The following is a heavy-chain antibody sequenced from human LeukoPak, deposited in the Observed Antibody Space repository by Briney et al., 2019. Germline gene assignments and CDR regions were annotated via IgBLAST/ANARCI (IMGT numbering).Heavy chain of an antibody. V-gene: IGHV1-18*01. Sequence: ASVKVSCKASGYTFTSYGVSWVRQAPGQGLEWMGWFSAYNGDTSYAQKFQGRVTMTTDTSTSTAYMDLRSLRSDDTAMYYCARSAGGSRRFDPWGQGTLVTVSS. J-gene: IGHJ5*02. CDR3: ARSAGGSRRFDP. CDR1: GYTFTSYG. CDR2: FSAYNGDT. D-gene: IGHD1-26*01.